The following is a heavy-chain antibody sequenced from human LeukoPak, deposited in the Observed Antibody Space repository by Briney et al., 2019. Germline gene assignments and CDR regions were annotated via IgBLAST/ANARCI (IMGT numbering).Heavy chain of an antibody. V-gene: IGHV4-4*07. D-gene: IGHD4-17*01. CDR1: GNSFGDYY. CDR2: IYTSGST. J-gene: IGHJ5*02. Sequence: SETLSLTCTVSGNSFGDYYWSWLRQPAGKGLEWIGRIYTSGSTTYNPSLKSRVTMSVDTSKSQFSLNLMSVTAADTAVYYCTRDTGTTGEVKFDPWGQGTLVTVSS. CDR3: TRDTGTTGEVKFDP.